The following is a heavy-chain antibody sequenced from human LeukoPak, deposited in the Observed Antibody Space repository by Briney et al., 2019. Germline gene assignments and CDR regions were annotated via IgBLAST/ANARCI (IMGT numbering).Heavy chain of an antibody. CDR2: IVVGSGNT. D-gene: IGHD1-26*01. J-gene: IGHJ3*02. Sequence: ASVKVSCKASGFTFTSSAVQWVRQARGQRLEWIGWIVVGSGNTNYAQKFQERVTITRDMSTSTAYMELSSLRSEDTAVYYCAAPIVGATQVGQDAFDIWGQGTMVTVSS. V-gene: IGHV1-58*01. CDR3: AAPIVGATQVGQDAFDI. CDR1: GFTFTSSA.